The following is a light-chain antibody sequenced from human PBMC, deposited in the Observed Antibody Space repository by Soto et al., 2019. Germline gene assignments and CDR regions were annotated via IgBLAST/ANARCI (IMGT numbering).Light chain of an antibody. CDR2: GAS. V-gene: IGKV3-20*01. CDR3: QQYGTSPFT. CDR1: QNVTSTY. Sequence: VLTQSPGTLSLSPGERASLSCRASQNVTSTYLAWYQQRPSQPPRLLIYGASSRATGIPDRFSGSGSGTDFTLTISRLEPEDFAVYYCQQYGTSPFTFGPGTKVDIK. J-gene: IGKJ3*01.